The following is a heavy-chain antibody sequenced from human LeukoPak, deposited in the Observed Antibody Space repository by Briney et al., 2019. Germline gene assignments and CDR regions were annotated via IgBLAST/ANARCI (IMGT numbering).Heavy chain of an antibody. CDR2: IYTSGST. V-gene: IGHV4-61*02. CDR1: GNSISSGDYY. J-gene: IGHJ4*02. CDR3: ARASYSYDISGWVPFDY. D-gene: IGHD3-22*01. Sequence: SSETLSLTCTVSGNSISSGDYYWSWIRQPAGKGLEWIGRIYTSGSTTYNPSLKSRVTISGDTSENQFSLRLSSVTAADTAVYYCARASYSYDISGWVPFDYWGQGTLVTVSS.